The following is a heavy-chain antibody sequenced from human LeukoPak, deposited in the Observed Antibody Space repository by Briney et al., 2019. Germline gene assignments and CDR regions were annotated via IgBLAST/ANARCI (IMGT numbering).Heavy chain of an antibody. V-gene: IGHV4-34*01. Sequence: PSETLSLTCAVYGGSFSGYYWSWIRQPPGKGLGWIGEINHSGSTNYNPSLKSRVTISVDTSKNQFSLKLSSVTAADTAVYYCARGYDSSGYLLFFDYWGQGTLVTVSS. J-gene: IGHJ4*02. CDR1: GGSFSGYY. CDR3: ARGYDSSGYLLFFDY. D-gene: IGHD3-22*01. CDR2: INHSGST.